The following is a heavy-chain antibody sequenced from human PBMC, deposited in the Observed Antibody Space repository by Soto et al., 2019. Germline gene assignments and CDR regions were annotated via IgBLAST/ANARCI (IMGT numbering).Heavy chain of an antibody. Sequence: PGGSLRLSCAASGFTFSSYGMHWVRQAPGKGLEWVAVISYDGSNKYYADSVKGRFTISRDNSKNTLYLQMNSLRAEDTAVYYCAKDGCDFWSGYYPFDYWGQGTLVTVSS. V-gene: IGHV3-30*18. CDR1: GFTFSSYG. D-gene: IGHD3-3*01. J-gene: IGHJ4*02. CDR3: AKDGCDFWSGYYPFDY. CDR2: ISYDGSNK.